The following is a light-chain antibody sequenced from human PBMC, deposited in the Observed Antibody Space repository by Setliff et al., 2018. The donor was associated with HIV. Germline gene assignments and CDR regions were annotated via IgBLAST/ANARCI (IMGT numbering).Light chain of an antibody. CDR2: DVT. Sequence: QSALTQPRSVSGSPGQSVTIPCTGTSSDVGSYNYVTWYQQHPGKVPKPMIYDVTRRPSGVPDRFSGSRSGNTASLTISGLQAEDEADYYCSSFAGRLHVFGTGTKVTVL. V-gene: IGLV2-11*01. CDR1: SSDVGSYNY. CDR3: SSFAGRLHV. J-gene: IGLJ1*01.